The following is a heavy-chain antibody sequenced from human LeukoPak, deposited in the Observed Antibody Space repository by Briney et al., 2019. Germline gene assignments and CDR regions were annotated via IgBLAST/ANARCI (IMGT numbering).Heavy chain of an antibody. J-gene: IGHJ4*02. CDR1: GDSISTSSYY. D-gene: IGHD3-22*01. Sequence: PSEALSLTCTVSGDSISTSSYYWGWIRQPPGKGLEWIGSIYYSGSTFYNPSLKSRVTISVDTSKNQFSLRLRSVTAADTAVYYCARDRAFYHDSSAYFSPLNYWGQGTLVIVSS. CDR2: IYYSGST. V-gene: IGHV4-39*07. CDR3: ARDRAFYHDSSAYFSPLNY.